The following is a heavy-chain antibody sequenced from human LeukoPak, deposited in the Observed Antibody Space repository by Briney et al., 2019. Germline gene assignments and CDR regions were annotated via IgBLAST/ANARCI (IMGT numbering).Heavy chain of an antibody. D-gene: IGHD2-8*01. CDR1: GYTFTSYD. Sequence: ASVKVSCKASGYTFTSYDVNWVRQAPGQGLEWMGIINPSGGSTSYAQKFQGRVIMTRDTSTSTVYMEMSSLRSEDTAVYYCARQRGGQYEDGFDMWGQGTMVTVSS. J-gene: IGHJ3*02. CDR2: INPSGGST. CDR3: ARQRGGQYEDGFDM. V-gene: IGHV1-46*01.